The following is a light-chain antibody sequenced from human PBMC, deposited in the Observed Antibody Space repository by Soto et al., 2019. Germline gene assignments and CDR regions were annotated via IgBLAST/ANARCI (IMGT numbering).Light chain of an antibody. V-gene: IGKV3-15*01. CDR2: GAS. CDR1: QSVSSN. J-gene: IGKJ5*01. Sequence: ETVMTQSPVTLSVSPGERATLSCRASQSVSSNVAWYQQKPRQAPRLLIYGASTRATGIQDRFSGSGSGTDFTLNISSLQSEDFAVYSYQQYNNCAPVTFGQGTRLEIK. CDR3: QQYNNCAPVT.